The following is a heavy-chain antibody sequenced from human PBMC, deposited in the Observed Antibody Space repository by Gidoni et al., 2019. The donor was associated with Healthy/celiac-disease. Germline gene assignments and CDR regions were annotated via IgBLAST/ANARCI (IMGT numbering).Heavy chain of an antibody. CDR2: ISYDGSNK. D-gene: IGHD3-22*01. CDR1: GFTFRSYG. V-gene: IGHV3-30*18. CDR3: AKDRRIVVVITKAYYGMDV. J-gene: IGHJ6*02. Sequence: QVQLVESGGGVVKPGRSLRLSCAASGFTFRSYGMNWVRQAPGKGLEWVAVISYDGSNKYYADAVKGRFTISRDNSKNTLYLQMNSLRAEDTAVYYCAKDRRIVVVITKAYYGMDVWGQGTTVTVSS.